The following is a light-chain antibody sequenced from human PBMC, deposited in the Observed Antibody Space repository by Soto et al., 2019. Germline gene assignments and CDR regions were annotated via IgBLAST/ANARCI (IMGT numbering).Light chain of an antibody. J-gene: IGLJ2*01. CDR3: QVWDSSGDWI. Sequence: SYELTQSPSVSVAPGQTARITCGGNNIGSKRVHWYQQKPGQAPVLVVYDDSKRPSGIPDRFSGSNSGNTATLTISRVEAGDEADYYCQVWDSSGDWIFGGGTKLTVL. CDR2: DDS. V-gene: IGLV3-21*02. CDR1: NIGSKR.